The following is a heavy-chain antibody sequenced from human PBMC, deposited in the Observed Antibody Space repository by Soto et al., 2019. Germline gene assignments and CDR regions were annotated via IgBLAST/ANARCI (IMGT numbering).Heavy chain of an antibody. V-gene: IGHV3-23*04. CDR3: AKDYSSSSIWRPYCDY. Sequence: VQLVESGGGLVQPGGSLRLSCAASGFAFSNYAMTWVRQAAGKGLEWVSGLSGSGDSTYYADSVKGRFTVSRDNSKNTLFLQMSNLRADDTAVYYCAKDYSSSSIWRPYCDYWGQGTLVTVSS. J-gene: IGHJ4*02. D-gene: IGHD6-6*01. CDR2: LSGSGDST. CDR1: GFAFSNYA.